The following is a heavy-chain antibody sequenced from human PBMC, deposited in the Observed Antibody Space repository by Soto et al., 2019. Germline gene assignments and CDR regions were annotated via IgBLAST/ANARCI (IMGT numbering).Heavy chain of an antibody. CDR1: GFTFSSYS. Sequence: SYAASGFTFSSYSMSWVRQAPGKGLEWVSAISGSGGSTYYADSVKGRFTISRDNSKNTLYLQMNSLRAEDTAVYYVANSSLTLKSGTSVYWGNGTVVT. CDR3: ANSSLTLKSGTSVY. CDR2: ISGSGGST. V-gene: IGHV3-23*01. J-gene: IGHJ4*01. D-gene: IGHD1-1*01.